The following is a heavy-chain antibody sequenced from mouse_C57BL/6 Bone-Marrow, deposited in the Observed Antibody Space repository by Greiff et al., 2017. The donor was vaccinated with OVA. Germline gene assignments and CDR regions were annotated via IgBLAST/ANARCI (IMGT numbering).Heavy chain of an antibody. CDR2: INPNNGGT. Sequence: EVQLQQSGPELVKPGASVKISCKASGYTFTDYYMNWVKQSHGKSLEWIGDINPNNGGTSYNQKFKGKATLTVDKSSSTAYMELRSLTSEDSAVYYCAREGKIYYGSSYSYWGQGTTLTVSS. V-gene: IGHV1-26*01. CDR1: GYTFTDYY. CDR3: AREGKIYYGSSYSY. J-gene: IGHJ2*01. D-gene: IGHD1-1*01.